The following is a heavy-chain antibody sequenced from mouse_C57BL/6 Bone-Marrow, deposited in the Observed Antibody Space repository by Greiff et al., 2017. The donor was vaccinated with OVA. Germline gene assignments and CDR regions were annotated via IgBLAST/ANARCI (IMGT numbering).Heavy chain of an antibody. CDR2: IHPNSGST. D-gene: IGHD2-3*01. CDR1: GYTFTSYW. CDR3: ARWGGYYSYYFDY. J-gene: IGHJ2*01. Sequence: QVQLQQPGAELVKPGASVKLSCKASGYTFTSYWMHWVKQRPGQGLEWIGMIHPNSGSTNYNEKFKSKATLTVDKSSSTAYMQLSSLTSEDSAVYYWARWGGYYSYYFDYWGQGTTLTVSS. V-gene: IGHV1-64*01.